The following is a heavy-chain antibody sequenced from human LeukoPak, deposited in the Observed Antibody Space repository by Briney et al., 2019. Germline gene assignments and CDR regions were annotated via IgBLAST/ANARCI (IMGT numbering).Heavy chain of an antibody. CDR1: GGSFSGYF. Sequence: SETLSLTCAVYGGSFSGYFWSWIRQPPGKGLEWIGEINHSGSTNDNPSLKSRDTISVDTSKNQFSLKLSSVTAADTAVYYCAKAYGDYGTKTYRRAYFDYWSQGTLVTVSS. CDR2: INHSGST. CDR3: AKAYGDYGTKTYRRAYFDY. D-gene: IGHD4-17*01. J-gene: IGHJ4*02. V-gene: IGHV4-34*01.